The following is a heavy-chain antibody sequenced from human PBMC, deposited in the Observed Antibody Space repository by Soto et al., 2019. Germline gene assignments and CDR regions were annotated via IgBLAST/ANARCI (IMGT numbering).Heavy chain of an antibody. D-gene: IGHD6-13*01. V-gene: IGHV4-34*01. Sequence: SETLSLTCAVYGGSFSGYYWSWIRQPPGKGLEWIGEINHSGSTNYNPSLKSRVTISVDTSKNQFSLKLSSVTAADTAVYYCARASFYWGSSWYVDYWGQGTLVTVSS. CDR3: ARASFYWGSSWYVDY. J-gene: IGHJ4*02. CDR2: INHSGST. CDR1: GGSFSGYY.